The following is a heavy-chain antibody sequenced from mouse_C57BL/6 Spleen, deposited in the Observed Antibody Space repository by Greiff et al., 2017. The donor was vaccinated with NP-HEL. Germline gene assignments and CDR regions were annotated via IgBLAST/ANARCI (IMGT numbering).Heavy chain of an antibody. CDR2: IDPSDSYT. J-gene: IGHJ2*01. CDR3: ASLRSPLVWYYFDY. Sequence: QVQLQQPGAELVKPGASVKLSCKASGYTFTSYWMQWVKQRPGQGLEWIGEIDPSDSYTNYNQKFKGKATLTVDTSSSTAYMQLSSLTSEDSAVYYCASLRSPLVWYYFDYWGQGTTLTVSS. D-gene: IGHD1-1*01. CDR1: GYTFTSYW. V-gene: IGHV1-50*01.